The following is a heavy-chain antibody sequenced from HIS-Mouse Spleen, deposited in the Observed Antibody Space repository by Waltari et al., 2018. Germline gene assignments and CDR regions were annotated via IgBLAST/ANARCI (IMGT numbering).Heavy chain of an antibody. J-gene: IGHJ4*02. D-gene: IGHD6-13*01. V-gene: IGHV4-34*01. CDR3: ARGKGSSSWYYFDY. CDR1: GGSFSVYY. Sequence: QVQLQQWGAGLLKPSETLSLTCAVHGGSFSVYYWSWIRQPPGKGLEWIGEINHSGSTNYNPSLKSRVTISVDTSKNQFSLKLSSVTAADTAVYYCARGKGSSSWYYFDYWGQGTLVTVSS. CDR2: INHSGST.